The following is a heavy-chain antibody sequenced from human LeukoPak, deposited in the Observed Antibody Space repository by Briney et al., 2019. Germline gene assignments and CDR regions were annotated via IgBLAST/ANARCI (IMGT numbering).Heavy chain of an antibody. Sequence: SETLSLTCTVSGDSINSYYWNCIRQPPGKGLEWIGYIYYSGRTDYNPSLKSRVTISVDTSKHQFSMKLKSVTAADTAVYFCARGRWLPNAFDIWGQGTMVAVFS. CDR3: ARGRWLPNAFDI. V-gene: IGHV4-59*01. CDR1: GDSINSYY. CDR2: IYYSGRT. J-gene: IGHJ3*02. D-gene: IGHD5-24*01.